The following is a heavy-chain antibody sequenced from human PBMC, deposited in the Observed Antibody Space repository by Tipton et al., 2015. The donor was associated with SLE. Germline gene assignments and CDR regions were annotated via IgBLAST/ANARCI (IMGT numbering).Heavy chain of an antibody. CDR2: IYYSGST. J-gene: IGHJ4*02. V-gene: IGHV4-34*01. Sequence: LRLSCAVYGGSFSGYYWGWIRQPPGKGLEWIGSIYYSGSTYYNPSLKSRVTISVDTSKNQFSLKLSSVTAADTAVYYCAGMSYPREGYFDYWGQGTLVTVSS. CDR3: AGMSYPREGYFDY. D-gene: IGHD1-26*01. CDR1: GGSFSGYY.